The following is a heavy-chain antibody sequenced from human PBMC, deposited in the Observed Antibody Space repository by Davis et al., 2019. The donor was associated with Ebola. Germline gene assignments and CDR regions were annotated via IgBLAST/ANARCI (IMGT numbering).Heavy chain of an antibody. Sequence: GESLKISCAASGFTFSSYGMHWVRQAPDKGLEWVAVIWYDGSNKYYADSVKGRFTISRDNSKNTLYLQMNSLRAEDTAVYYCARGRVEMATVSLDYWDQGTLVTVSS. CDR2: IWYDGSNK. D-gene: IGHD5-24*01. J-gene: IGHJ4*02. V-gene: IGHV3-33*08. CDR3: ARGRVEMATVSLDY. CDR1: GFTFSSYG.